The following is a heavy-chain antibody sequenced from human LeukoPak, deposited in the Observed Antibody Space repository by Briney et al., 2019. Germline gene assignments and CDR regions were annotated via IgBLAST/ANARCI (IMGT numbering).Heavy chain of an antibody. CDR1: GFTVNSNY. J-gene: IGHJ4*02. CDR2: IYSGGHT. Sequence: GGSLRLSCAVSGFTVNSNYMSWVRQAPGKGLEWVSVIYSGGHTYYADSVKGRFTISRDISKNTLYLQMNSLRAEDTAVYYCASRHGDFGAHFDYWGQGTLVIVSS. V-gene: IGHV3-66*01. D-gene: IGHD4-17*01. CDR3: ASRHGDFGAHFDY.